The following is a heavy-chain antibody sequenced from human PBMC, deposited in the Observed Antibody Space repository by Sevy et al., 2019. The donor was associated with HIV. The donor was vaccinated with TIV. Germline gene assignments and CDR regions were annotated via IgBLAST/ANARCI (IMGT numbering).Heavy chain of an antibody. J-gene: IGHJ5*02. CDR2: INAGNGNT. CDR1: GYTFTSYA. V-gene: IGHV1-3*01. CDR3: ARDWGYCSGGSCYRYNWFDP. D-gene: IGHD2-15*01. Sequence: GESLKISCKASGYTFTSYAIHWVRQAPGQRLEWMGWINAGNGNTKYSQKFQGRVTITRDTSARTDYMELSSLRSEDTAVYYCARDWGYCSGGSCYRYNWFDPWGQGTLVTVSS.